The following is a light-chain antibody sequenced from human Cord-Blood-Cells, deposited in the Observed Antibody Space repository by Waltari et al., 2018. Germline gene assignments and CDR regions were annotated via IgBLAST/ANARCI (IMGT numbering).Light chain of an antibody. CDR1: QSVSISY. CDR2: GAS. J-gene: IGKJ3*01. CDR3: QQYGSSPFT. V-gene: IGKV3-20*01. Sequence: EIVLTQSPGTLSLSPGERATLPCRASQSVSISYLAWYQQKPGQAPRLLIYGASSRATGSPDRFSGSGAGTDFALTISRLEPEDFAVYYGQQYGSSPFTFGPGIKVDIK.